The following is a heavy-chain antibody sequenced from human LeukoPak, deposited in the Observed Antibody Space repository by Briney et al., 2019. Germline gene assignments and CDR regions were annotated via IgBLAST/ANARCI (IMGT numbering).Heavy chain of an antibody. V-gene: IGHV4-34*01. CDR1: GGSFSGYY. D-gene: IGHD1-26*01. J-gene: IGHJ6*03. Sequence: SETLSLTCAVYGGSFSGYYWSWIRQPPGKGLEWIGEINHSGSTNYNPSLKSRVTISVDTSKNQFSLKLSSVTAADTAVYYCARTSRGVGATYYYMDVWGKGTTVTISS. CDR2: INHSGST. CDR3: ARTSRGVGATYYYMDV.